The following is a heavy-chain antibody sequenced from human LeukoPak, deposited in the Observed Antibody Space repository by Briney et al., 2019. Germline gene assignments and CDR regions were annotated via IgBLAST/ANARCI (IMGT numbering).Heavy chain of an antibody. CDR1: DDSITIYY. CDR3: ARGRVSSSTWHSTYYYYFYMDV. V-gene: IGHV4-59*01. CDR2: IDHTGTT. J-gene: IGHJ6*03. D-gene: IGHD4-11*01. Sequence: PSETLSLTCSVSDDSITIYYWTWIRQPPGKGLEWIGYIDHTGTTNYNPSLNSRVTISRDTSKNHFSLQLSSVTAADTAVYFCARGRVSSSTWHSTYYYYFYMDVWGKGTTVTVSS.